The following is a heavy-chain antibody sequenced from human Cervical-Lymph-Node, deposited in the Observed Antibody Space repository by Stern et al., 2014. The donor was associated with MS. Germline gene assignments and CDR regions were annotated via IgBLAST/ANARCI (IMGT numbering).Heavy chain of an antibody. Sequence: QLQESGPGLVKPSGTLSLTCAVSGGSILRTDWWSWVRQPPGKGLEGIGEVYNGGYANYNPSLTRSVTTSVDKATNHFYRLISSVTAADTALYYCASRTLTFPYYFDSWGQGTLVTVSS. J-gene: IGHJ4*02. CDR2: VYNGGYA. V-gene: IGHV4-4*02. CDR1: GGSILRTDW. D-gene: IGHD3-9*01. CDR3: ASRTLTFPYYFDS.